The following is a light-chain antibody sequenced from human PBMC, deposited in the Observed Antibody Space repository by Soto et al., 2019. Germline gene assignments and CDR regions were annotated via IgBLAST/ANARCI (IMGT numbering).Light chain of an antibody. CDR1: TTDVDSSEY. CDR2: DVT. V-gene: IGLV2-11*01. J-gene: IGLJ2*01. CDR3: CSFAGPSSI. Sequence: QSALSRSVSGSPGQSVTLSCTGATTDVDSSEYVSWYQQHPGEAPRLLIYDVTKRPAGVPSRFSGSKSGKTASLTISGLRTEDEGFYFCCSFAGPSSIFDGGTKLTVL.